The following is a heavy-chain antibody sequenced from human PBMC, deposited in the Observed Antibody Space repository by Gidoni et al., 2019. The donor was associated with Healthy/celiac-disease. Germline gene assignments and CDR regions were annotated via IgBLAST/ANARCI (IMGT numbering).Heavy chain of an antibody. D-gene: IGHD6-19*01. J-gene: IGHJ4*02. CDR3: AGKAVGGKNTADY. CDR2: IYHSGST. CDR1: GYSLSSGYY. V-gene: IGHV4-38-2*01. Sequence: HVQLQGSGPGLVKPSETLSLTCAVSGYSLSSGYYWGWIRQPPGKGLEWIGSIYHSGSTYYNPSLKSRVTISVDTSKNQFSLKLSSVTAADTAVYYCAGKAVGGKNTADYWGQGTLVTVSS.